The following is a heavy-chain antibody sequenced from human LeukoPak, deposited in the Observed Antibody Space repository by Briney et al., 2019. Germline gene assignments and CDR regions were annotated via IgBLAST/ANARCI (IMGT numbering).Heavy chain of an antibody. CDR1: GGSISSYY. CDR3: ARRTNIVVVPAAKAKAFDI. V-gene: IGHV4-4*07. J-gene: IGHJ3*02. CDR2: IYTSGST. D-gene: IGHD2-2*01. Sequence: SETLSLTCTVSGGSISSYYWSWIRQPAGKGLEWIGRIYTSGSTYYNPSLKSRVTISVDTSKNQFSLKLSSVTAADTAVYYCARRTNIVVVPAAKAKAFDIWGQGTMVTVSS.